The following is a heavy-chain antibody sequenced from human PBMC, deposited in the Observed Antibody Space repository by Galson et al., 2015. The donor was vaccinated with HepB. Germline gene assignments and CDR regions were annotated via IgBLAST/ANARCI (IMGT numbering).Heavy chain of an antibody. Sequence: SLRLSCAASGLTVSSNDMSWVRQAPGKELEWVSTIYSGGKTYYADSVKGRFTISGDNVKNTLYLQMSSLRVEDTAVYYCATIKVGGLIQNYFDYWGQGALVTVSS. CDR1: GLTVSSND. CDR3: ATIKVGGLIQNYFDY. V-gene: IGHV3-53*01. J-gene: IGHJ4*02. CDR2: IYSGGKT. D-gene: IGHD3-16*01.